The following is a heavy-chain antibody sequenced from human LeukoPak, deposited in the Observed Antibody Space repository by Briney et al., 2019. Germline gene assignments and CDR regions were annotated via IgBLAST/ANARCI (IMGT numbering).Heavy chain of an antibody. Sequence: PGGSLRLSCAASGFTFSSYGMHWVRKAPAKGLEWGAIISYDGSNKYYADSVKGRFTISRDNSKNTLYLQMNSLRAEDTAVYYCAKSTTVTQRGYFDYWGQGTLVTVSS. CDR1: GFTFSSYG. CDR2: ISYDGSNK. J-gene: IGHJ4*02. V-gene: IGHV3-30*18. D-gene: IGHD4-17*01. CDR3: AKSTTVTQRGYFDY.